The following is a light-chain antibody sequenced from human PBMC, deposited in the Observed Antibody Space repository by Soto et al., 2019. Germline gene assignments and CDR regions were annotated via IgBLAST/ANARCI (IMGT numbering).Light chain of an antibody. J-gene: IGLJ2*01. Sequence: SYELTQPLSLSVALGQTARITCVGNNIGTKNVHWYQQKPGQAPVLVIYRDSNRPSGIPERFSGSNSGNTATLTISRAQVGDEADYYCCSHAGRYTLVFGGGTKLTVL. V-gene: IGLV3-9*01. CDR1: NIGTKN. CDR3: CSHAGRYTLV. CDR2: RDS.